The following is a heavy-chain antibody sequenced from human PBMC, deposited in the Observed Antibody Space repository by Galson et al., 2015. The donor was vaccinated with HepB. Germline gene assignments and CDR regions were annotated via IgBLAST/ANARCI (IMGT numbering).Heavy chain of an antibody. D-gene: IGHD2-15*01. J-gene: IGHJ6*03. V-gene: IGHV3-30*18. CDR2: ISYDGSNK. Sequence: SLRLSCAASGFTFSSYGMHWVRQAPGKGLEWVMFISYDGSNKYYADSVKGRFTISRDNSKNTLYLQMNSLRAEDTAVYYCAKDPYERDIVGFYYYFMDVWGKGTTVTVSS. CDR1: GFTFSSYG. CDR3: AKDPYERDIVGFYYYFMDV.